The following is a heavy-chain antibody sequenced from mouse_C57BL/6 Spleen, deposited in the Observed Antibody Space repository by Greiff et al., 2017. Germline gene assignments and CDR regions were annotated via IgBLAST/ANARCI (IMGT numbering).Heavy chain of an antibody. V-gene: IGHV5-9*01. Sequence: EVHLVESGGGLVKPGGSLKLSCAASGFTFSSYTMSWVRQTPEKRLEWVATISGGGGNTYYPDSVKGRFTISRDNAKNTLYLQMSSLRSEDTALYYCARAPITTVVGDWFAYWGQGTLVTVSA. CDR3: ARAPITTVVGDWFAY. J-gene: IGHJ3*01. CDR1: GFTFSSYT. D-gene: IGHD1-1*01. CDR2: ISGGGGNT.